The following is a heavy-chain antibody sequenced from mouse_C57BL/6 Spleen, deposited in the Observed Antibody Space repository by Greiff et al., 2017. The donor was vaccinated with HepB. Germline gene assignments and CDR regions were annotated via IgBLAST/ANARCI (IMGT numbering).Heavy chain of an antibody. CDR3: ARRGSSYWYFDV. Sequence: VQLQQSGAELVKPGASVKISCKASGYAFSSYWMNWVKQRPGKGLEWIGQIYPGDGDTNYNGKFKGKATLTADKSSSTAYMHLSSLTYEDSAVYFCARRGSSYWYFDVWGTGTTVTVSS. CDR2: IYPGDGDT. J-gene: IGHJ1*03. D-gene: IGHD1-1*01. CDR1: GYAFSSYW. V-gene: IGHV1-80*01.